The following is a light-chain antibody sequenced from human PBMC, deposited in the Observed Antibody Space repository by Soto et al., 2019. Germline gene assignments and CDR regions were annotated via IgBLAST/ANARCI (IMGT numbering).Light chain of an antibody. CDR1: QTISNW. J-gene: IGKJ1*01. CDR2: KTS. V-gene: IGKV1-5*03. CDR3: QQYESYWT. Sequence: DIQMTQSPSTLSASVGDRVTITCRASQTISNWLAWYQQKPGKAPKVLIYKTSSLESGVPSRFSGSGSGTEFTLTINGLQPDDFATYYCQQYESYWTFGQGTKVAIK.